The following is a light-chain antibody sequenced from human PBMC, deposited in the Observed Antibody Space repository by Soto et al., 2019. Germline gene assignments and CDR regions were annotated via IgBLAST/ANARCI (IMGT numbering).Light chain of an antibody. CDR2: GAS. J-gene: IGKJ5*01. V-gene: IGKV3-20*01. CDR1: QSVGTN. CDR3: QQYGSSEII. Sequence: DIVLTQSPGTLSVSPGERATLSCRASQSVGTNLAWYQQRPGQAPRLLVYGASTRASGIPPRFSGSVSGTDFTLTITRLEPEDFAVFYCQQYGSSEIIFGQGTRLEIK.